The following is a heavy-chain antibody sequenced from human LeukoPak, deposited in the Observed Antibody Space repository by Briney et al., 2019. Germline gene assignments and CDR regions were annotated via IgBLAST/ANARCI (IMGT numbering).Heavy chain of an antibody. Sequence: PSETLSLTCTVSGGSISSYYWSWIRQPPGKGLEWIGYIYYSGSTNYNPSLKSRVTISVDTSKNQFSLKLSSVTAADTAVYYCARPANYYGSGSYPDYWGQGTLVTVSS. D-gene: IGHD3-10*01. CDR2: IYYSGST. CDR3: ARPANYYGSGSYPDY. J-gene: IGHJ4*02. V-gene: IGHV4-59*01. CDR1: GGSISSYY.